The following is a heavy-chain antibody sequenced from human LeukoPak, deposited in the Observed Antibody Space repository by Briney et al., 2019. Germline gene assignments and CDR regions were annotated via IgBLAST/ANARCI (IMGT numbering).Heavy chain of an antibody. V-gene: IGHV3-15*01. Sequence: GGSLRLSCVDSGFTFTNAWMSWVRQAPGKGLEWIGRIKSKTDGETTNYAEPVRGRFTTSRDDSKSAVYLQMNSLKIEDTAVYYCTTDLGTYYHGSQRLIPIDYWGQGTLVTVSS. CDR1: GFTFTNAW. CDR3: TTDLGTYYHGSQRLIPIDY. CDR2: IKSKTDGETT. J-gene: IGHJ4*02. D-gene: IGHD3-10*01.